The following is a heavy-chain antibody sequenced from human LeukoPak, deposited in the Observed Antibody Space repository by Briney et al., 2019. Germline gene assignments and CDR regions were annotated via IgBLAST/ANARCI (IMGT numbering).Heavy chain of an antibody. V-gene: IGHV4-34*01. CDR1: GGSFSGYY. J-gene: IGHJ6*03. CDR3: ARVGGEALRYFDWFPHYYYYYMDV. CDR2: INHSGST. D-gene: IGHD3-9*01. Sequence: SETLSLTCAVYGGSFSGYYWSWIRQPPGKGLEWIGEINHSGSTNYNPSLKSRVTISVDTSKNQFSLKLSSVTAADTAVYYCARVGGEALRYFDWFPHYYYYYMDVWGKGTTVTVSS.